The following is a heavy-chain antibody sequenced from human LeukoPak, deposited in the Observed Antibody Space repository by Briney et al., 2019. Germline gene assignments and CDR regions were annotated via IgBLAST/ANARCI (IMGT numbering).Heavy chain of an antibody. V-gene: IGHV3-23*01. CDR3: AKSLGLREDY. J-gene: IGHJ4*02. D-gene: IGHD4-17*01. CDR1: GFTFNSYV. CDR2: ISGSGGSI. Sequence: GGSQRLSCAASGFTFNSYVMTWVRQAPGKGLEWVSGISGSGGSIHYADSVKGRFTIFRDNSKNTLFLQMDSLRVEDKAVYYCAKSLGLREDYWGQGTRVIVSS.